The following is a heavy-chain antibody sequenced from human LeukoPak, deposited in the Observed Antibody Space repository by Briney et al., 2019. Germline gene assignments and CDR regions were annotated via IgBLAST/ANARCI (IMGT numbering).Heavy chain of an antibody. V-gene: IGHV3-53*01. D-gene: IGHD2-2*01. CDR2: IYKGGET. Sequence: PGGSLRLSCAASGFSVSSNYMSWVRQTPGEGLEWVSSIYKGGETFLAESVEGGFTISRDNSKNTLFLQMNSLRVEYTAVYFCAREGGSGYCSTTSCALDVWGKGTTATVSS. CDR3: AREGGSGYCSTTSCALDV. J-gene: IGHJ6*04. CDR1: GFSVSSNY.